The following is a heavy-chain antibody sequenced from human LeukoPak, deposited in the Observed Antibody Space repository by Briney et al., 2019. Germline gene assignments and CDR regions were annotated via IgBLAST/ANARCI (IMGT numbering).Heavy chain of an antibody. CDR1: GFTVSSKY. J-gene: IGHJ4*02. CDR3: VRGDYGDYTLFDY. Sequence: GGSLRLSCAASGFTVSSKYMSWVRQAPGKGLEWVSVIYSGSSTYYADSVKGRFTISRDNSKNTLYLQMNSLRAEDTAVYYCVRGDYGDYTLFDYWGQGTLVTVSS. D-gene: IGHD4-17*01. CDR2: IYSGSST. V-gene: IGHV3-53*01.